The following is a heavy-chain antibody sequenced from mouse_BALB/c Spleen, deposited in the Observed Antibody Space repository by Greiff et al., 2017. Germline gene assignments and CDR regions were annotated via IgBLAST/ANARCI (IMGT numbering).Heavy chain of an antibody. V-gene: IGHV5-4*02. CDR1: GFTFSDYY. CDR3: ARLGYYRYDGSYYAMDY. J-gene: IGHJ4*01. Sequence: EVKVVESGGGLVKPGGSLKLSCAASGFTFSDYYMYWVRQTPEKRLEWVATISDGGSYTYYPDSVKGRFTISRDNAKNTLYLQMSSLKSEDTAMYYCARLGYYRYDGSYYAMDYWGQGTSVTVSS. CDR2: ISDGGSYT. D-gene: IGHD2-14*01.